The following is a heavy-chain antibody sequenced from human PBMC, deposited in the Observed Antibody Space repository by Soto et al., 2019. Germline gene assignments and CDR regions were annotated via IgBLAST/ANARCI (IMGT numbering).Heavy chain of an antibody. CDR1: GFTVSSNY. CDR3: ARAKDRSWYYYDSSGYSFDY. J-gene: IGHJ4*02. CDR2: IYSGGST. V-gene: IGHV3-53*01. Sequence: EVQLVESGGGLIQPGGSLRLSCAASGFTVSSNYMSWVSQAPGKGLEWVSVIYSGGSTYYADPVKGRFTISRDNSKNTLYLQMNSLRAEDTAVYYCARAKDRSWYYYDSSGYSFDYWGQGTLVTVSS. D-gene: IGHD3-22*01.